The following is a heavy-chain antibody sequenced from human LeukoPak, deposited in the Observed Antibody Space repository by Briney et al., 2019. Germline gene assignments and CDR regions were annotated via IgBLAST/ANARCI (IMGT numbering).Heavy chain of an antibody. CDR2: INPHSGDA. CDR1: GYILSGYK. D-gene: IGHD1-26*01. CDR3: AREQFSGTYRNFVH. J-gene: IGHJ5*02. V-gene: IGHV1-2*02. Sequence: GASVKVSCKASGYILSGYKMYWVRQAPGQGLEWMGWINPHSGDADYAQKFQDRVTLTTDTSISTAYMELRRLKSDDTAVYYCAREQFSGTYRNFVHWGQGTLV.